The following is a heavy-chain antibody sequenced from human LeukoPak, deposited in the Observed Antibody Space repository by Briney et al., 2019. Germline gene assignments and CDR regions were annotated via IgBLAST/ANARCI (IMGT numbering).Heavy chain of an antibody. CDR1: GGSISSSSYY. V-gene: IGHV4-39*01. D-gene: IGHD2-2*01. J-gene: IGHJ4*02. CDR2: IYYSGST. Sequence: SETLPLTCTVSGGSISSSSYYWGWIRQPPGKGLEWIGSIYYSGSTYYNPSLKSRVTISVDTSKNQFSLKLSSVTAADTAVYYCASLSAAMSYFDYWGQGTLVTVSS. CDR3: ASLSAAMSYFDY.